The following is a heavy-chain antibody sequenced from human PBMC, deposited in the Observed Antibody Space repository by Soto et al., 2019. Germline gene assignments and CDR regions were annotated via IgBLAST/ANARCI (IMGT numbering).Heavy chain of an antibody. D-gene: IGHD1-1*01. Sequence: SVKVSCKASGGTFSSYAISWVRQAPGQGLEWMGGIIPIFGTANYAQKFQGRVTITADESTSTAYMELSSLRSEDTAVYYCAICGTTSGYAFDIWGQGTMVTVSS. CDR1: GGTFSSYA. J-gene: IGHJ3*02. V-gene: IGHV1-69*13. CDR3: AICGTTSGYAFDI. CDR2: IIPIFGTA.